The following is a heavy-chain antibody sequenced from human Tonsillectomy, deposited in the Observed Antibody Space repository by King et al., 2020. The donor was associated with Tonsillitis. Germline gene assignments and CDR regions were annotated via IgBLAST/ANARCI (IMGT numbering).Heavy chain of an antibody. CDR2: ISSSSSTI. V-gene: IGHV3-48*02. D-gene: IGHD3-22*01. CDR1: GFTFSSYS. CDR3: ARDYYDSSGYYNWFYP. Sequence: VQLVESGGGLVQPGGSLRLSCAASGFTFSSYSMNWVRQAPGKGLEWVSYISSSSSTIYYADSVKGRFTISRDNAKNSLYLQMNSLRDEDTAVYYCARDYYDSSGYYNWFYPWGQGTLVTVSS. J-gene: IGHJ5*02.